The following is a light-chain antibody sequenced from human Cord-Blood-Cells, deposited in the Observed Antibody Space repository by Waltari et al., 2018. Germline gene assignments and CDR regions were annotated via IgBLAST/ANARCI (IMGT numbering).Light chain of an antibody. CDR2: KAS. J-gene: IGKJ1*01. CDR1: QSISIW. CDR3: QQYNSYPGT. Sequence: DIQMTQSPSPLSASVGDRVTIPCRARQSISIWLALYQHKPGKAPKLRIYKASSLESGAPSRFSGSGSGSEFTLTISSLQPDDFATYYCQQYNSYPGTFGQGTKVEIK. V-gene: IGKV1-5*03.